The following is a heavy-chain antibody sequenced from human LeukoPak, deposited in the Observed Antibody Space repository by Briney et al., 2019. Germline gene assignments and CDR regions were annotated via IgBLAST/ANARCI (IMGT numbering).Heavy chain of an antibody. D-gene: IGHD6-19*01. V-gene: IGHV3-30*02. CDR2: IRYDGSNK. CDR3: AKDSAVAGEYYYYYMDV. CDR1: GFTFSSYG. Sequence: GGPLRLSCAASGFTFSSYGMHWVRQAPGKGLEWVAFIRYDGSNKYYADSVKGRFTISRDNSKNTLYLQMNSLRAEDTAVYYCAKDSAVAGEYYYYYMDVWGKGTTVTVSS. J-gene: IGHJ6*03.